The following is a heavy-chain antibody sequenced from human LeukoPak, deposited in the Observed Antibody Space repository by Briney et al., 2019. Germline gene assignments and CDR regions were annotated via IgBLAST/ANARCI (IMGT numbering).Heavy chain of an antibody. D-gene: IGHD3-10*01. CDR2: ISAYNGNT. CDR1: GYTFTSYG. V-gene: IGHV1-18*01. J-gene: IGHJ3*02. Sequence: ASVKVSCKASGYTFTSYGISWVRQAPGQGLEWMGWISAYNGNTNYAQKLQGRVTMTTDTSTSTAYMELRSLRSDDTAVYYCARGNDRGVINDAFDIWGQGTMVTVSS. CDR3: ARGNDRGVINDAFDI.